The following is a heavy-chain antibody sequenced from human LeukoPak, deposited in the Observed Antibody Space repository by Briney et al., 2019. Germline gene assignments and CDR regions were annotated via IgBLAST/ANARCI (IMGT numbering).Heavy chain of an antibody. J-gene: IGHJ6*03. CDR1: GFTFSSYS. CDR3: ARDGNDGGYYYYYMDV. CDR2: ISSSSSYI. V-gene: IGHV3-21*01. Sequence: GGSLRLSCAASGFTFSSYSMNWVRQAPGKGLEWVSSISSSSSYIYYADSVKGRFTISRDNAKNSLYLQMNSLRAEDTAAYYCARDGNDGGYYYYYMDVWGKGTTVTVSS. D-gene: IGHD1-1*01.